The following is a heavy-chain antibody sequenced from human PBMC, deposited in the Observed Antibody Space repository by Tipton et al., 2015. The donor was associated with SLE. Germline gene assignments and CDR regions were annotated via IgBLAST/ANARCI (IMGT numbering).Heavy chain of an antibody. Sequence: LRLSCAVYGGSFSDYYWSWIRQPPGKGLEWIGEINNSGSTNYNTSLKSRVTISVDTSRNQFSLNLNTVTAADTAVYYCARDSDLDAFDSWGQGTMVTVSS. V-gene: IGHV4-34*01. CDR1: GGSFSDYY. CDR3: ARDSDLDAFDS. CDR2: INNSGST. J-gene: IGHJ3*02.